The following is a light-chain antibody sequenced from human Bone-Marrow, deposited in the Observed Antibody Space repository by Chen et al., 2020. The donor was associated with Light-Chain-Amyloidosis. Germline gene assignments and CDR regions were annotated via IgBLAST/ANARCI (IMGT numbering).Light chain of an antibody. V-gene: IGLV3-25*03. CDR2: RDT. CDR3: QSADSSGTYGVI. J-gene: IGLJ2*01. Sequence: SYELTQPPSVSVSPGQTARITCSGDDLPTKYAYWYQQKPGQAPVLVIHRDTERPSGISGRFSGPSSGTTATLTISGVQAEDEADYHWQSADSSGTYGVIFGGGTKLTVL. CDR1: DLPTKY.